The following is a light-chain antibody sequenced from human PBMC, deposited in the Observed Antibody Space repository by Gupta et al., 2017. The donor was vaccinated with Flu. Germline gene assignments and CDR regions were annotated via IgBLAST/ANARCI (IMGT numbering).Light chain of an antibody. CDR1: QSISIW. V-gene: IGKV1-5*03. CDR3: QRYDSLWT. Sequence: SPSTLAASVGDRVTITCRASQSISIWLAWYQQKPGKVPKLLIYKASTLETGVASRFSGSGSGTEFTLTINSLQPDDSATYYCQRYDSLWTFGQGTRVEVK. J-gene: IGKJ1*01. CDR2: KAS.